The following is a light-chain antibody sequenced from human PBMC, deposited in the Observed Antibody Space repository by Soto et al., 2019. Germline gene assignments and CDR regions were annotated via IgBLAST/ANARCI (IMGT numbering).Light chain of an antibody. CDR2: DAS. Sequence: EIVFTQSPATLPLSPGERATLSCRASQSVSSYLAWYQQKPGQAPRLLIYDASNRATGIPARFSGSGSGTEFTLTISSLQPEDFAVYYCQQRSNWTITFGQGTRLEIK. CDR1: QSVSSY. CDR3: QQRSNWTIT. V-gene: IGKV3-11*01. J-gene: IGKJ5*01.